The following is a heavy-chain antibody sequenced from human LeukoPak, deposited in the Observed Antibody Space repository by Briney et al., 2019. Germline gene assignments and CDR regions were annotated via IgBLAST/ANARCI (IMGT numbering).Heavy chain of an antibody. Sequence: GGSLRLSCAASGFTFSTYNMNWVRQAPGKGLEWVPYISSSSSTIYYADSVKGRFTISRDNAKNSLYLQMNSLRAEDTAVYYCARESKGYYFDYWGQGTLVTVSS. D-gene: IGHD4-11*01. J-gene: IGHJ4*02. V-gene: IGHV3-48*01. CDR2: ISSSSSTI. CDR1: GFTFSTYN. CDR3: ARESKGYYFDY.